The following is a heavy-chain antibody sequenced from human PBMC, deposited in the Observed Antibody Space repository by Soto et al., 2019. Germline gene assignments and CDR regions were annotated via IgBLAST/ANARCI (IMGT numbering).Heavy chain of an antibody. J-gene: IGHJ4*02. CDR1: GYTFTSYG. Sequence: ASVKVSCKASGYTFTSYGMSWVRQAPGQGLEWMGWISAYNGNTNYAQKLQGRVTMTTDTSTSTAYMELRSLRSDDTAVYYCARDYASYDFWSGSPDYWGQGTLVTV. CDR2: ISAYNGNT. D-gene: IGHD3-3*01. CDR3: ARDYASYDFWSGSPDY. V-gene: IGHV1-18*01.